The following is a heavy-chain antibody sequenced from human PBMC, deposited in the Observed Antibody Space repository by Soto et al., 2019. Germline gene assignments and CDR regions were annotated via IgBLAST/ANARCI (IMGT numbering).Heavy chain of an antibody. CDR1: GDSLSGSTYY. Sequence: PSETLSLTCTVSGDSLSGSTYYWGWIRQPPGKGLQWVVSRLDSANTYYNPSLKSRVTISVDTSNNQFSLRLNSVTAADTAIYYCARHGPWSYVLWGQGTLVTVSS. CDR3: ARHGPWSYVL. CDR2: RLDSANT. D-gene: IGHD2-21*01. V-gene: IGHV4-39*01. J-gene: IGHJ4*02.